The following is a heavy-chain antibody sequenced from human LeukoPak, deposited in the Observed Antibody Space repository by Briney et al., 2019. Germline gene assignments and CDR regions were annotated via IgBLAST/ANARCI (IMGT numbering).Heavy chain of an antibody. CDR1: GGSISSNNYY. CDR2: IYYSGTT. V-gene: IGHV4-39*07. D-gene: IGHD1-26*01. Sequence: SETLSLTCTVSGGSISSNNYYWGWIRQPPGKGLEWIGTIYYSGTTYYNSSRVTISVNMSKNQFSLKLTSVTAADTAVYYCAREYSGSYGDAFDIWGQGTMVTVSS. J-gene: IGHJ3*02. CDR3: AREYSGSYGDAFDI.